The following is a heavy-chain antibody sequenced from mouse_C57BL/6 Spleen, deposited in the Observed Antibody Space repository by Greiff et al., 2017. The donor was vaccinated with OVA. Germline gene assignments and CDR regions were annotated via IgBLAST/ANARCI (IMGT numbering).Heavy chain of an antibody. CDR2: ISSGSSTI. Sequence: DVKLVESGGGLVKPGGSLKLSCAASGFTFSDYGMHWVRQAPEKGLEWVAYISSGSSTIYYADTVKGRFTISRDNAKNTLFLQMTSLRSEDTAMXYCARLGYGSSYVDYWGQGTTLTVSS. J-gene: IGHJ2*01. V-gene: IGHV5-17*01. D-gene: IGHD1-1*01. CDR3: ARLGYGSSYVDY. CDR1: GFTFSDYG.